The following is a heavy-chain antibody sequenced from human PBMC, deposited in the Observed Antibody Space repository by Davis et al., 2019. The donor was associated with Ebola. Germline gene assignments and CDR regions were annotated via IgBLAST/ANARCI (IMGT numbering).Heavy chain of an antibody. D-gene: IGHD3-16*01. CDR3: ARLGFLGGQFDS. Sequence: SETLSLTCTVSGGSISSYYWSWIRQPPGKGLEWIGYIYYSGSTNYNPSLKSRVTISVDTSKNQFSLKLSSVTAADTAVYYCARLGFLGGQFDSWGQGTLVTVSA. CDR2: IYYSGST. J-gene: IGHJ4*02. CDR1: GGSISSYY. V-gene: IGHV4-59*08.